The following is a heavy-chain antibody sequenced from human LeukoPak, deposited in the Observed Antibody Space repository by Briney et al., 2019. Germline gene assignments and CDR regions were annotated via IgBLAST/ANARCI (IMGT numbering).Heavy chain of an antibody. Sequence: PSETLSLTCTVSGGSISSYYWSWIRQPAGKGLEWIGRIYNTGSTNYNPSLNSRVTMSVDTSKNQFSLKLSSVTAADTAVYYCASMVPRYWYFDLWGRGTLVTVSS. V-gene: IGHV4-4*07. D-gene: IGHD3-10*01. CDR2: IYNTGST. CDR3: ASMVPRYWYFDL. J-gene: IGHJ2*01. CDR1: GGSISSYY.